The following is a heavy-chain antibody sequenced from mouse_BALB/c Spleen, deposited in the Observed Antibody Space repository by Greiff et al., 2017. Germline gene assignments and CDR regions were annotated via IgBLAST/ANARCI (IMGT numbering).Heavy chain of an antibody. CDR3: ARSGILRYGAMDY. Sequence: QVQLQQSGPQLVRPGASVKISCKASGYSFTSYWMHWVKQRPGQGLEWIGMIDPSDSETRLNQKFKDKATLTVDKSSSTAYMQLSSPTSEDSAVYYCARSGILRYGAMDYWGQGTSVTVSS. CDR2: IDPSDSET. V-gene: IGHV1S126*01. CDR1: GYSFTSYW. D-gene: IGHD1-1*01. J-gene: IGHJ4*01.